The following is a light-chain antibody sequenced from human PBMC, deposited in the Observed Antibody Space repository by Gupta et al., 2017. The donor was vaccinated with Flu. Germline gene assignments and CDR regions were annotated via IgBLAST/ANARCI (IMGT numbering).Light chain of an antibody. CDR1: QSVTSNY. J-gene: IGKJ1*01. CDR3: HQFGSSPQT. Sequence: ERATLSCRASQSVTSNYLAWYQQKPGQAPRLLIYGASSRATGIPDRFSGSGSGTDFTLTISRLEPEDFAVYYCHQFGSSPQTFGQGTKVEIK. CDR2: GAS. V-gene: IGKV3-20*01.